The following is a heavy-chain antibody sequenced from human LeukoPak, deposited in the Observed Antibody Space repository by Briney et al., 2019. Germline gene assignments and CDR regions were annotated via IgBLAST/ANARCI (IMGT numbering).Heavy chain of an antibody. CDR1: GFTFSSHW. CDR3: ARDSIQLWPIYGMDV. Sequence: GSLRLSCAASGFTFSSHWMSWVRQAPGKGLEGVANIKQDGSEKYYVDSVKGRFPISRDNAKSSLYLQMNSLRAEDTGVYYCARDSIQLWPIYGMDVWGKGTTVSVSS. CDR2: IKQDGSEK. J-gene: IGHJ6*04. D-gene: IGHD5-18*01. V-gene: IGHV3-7*01.